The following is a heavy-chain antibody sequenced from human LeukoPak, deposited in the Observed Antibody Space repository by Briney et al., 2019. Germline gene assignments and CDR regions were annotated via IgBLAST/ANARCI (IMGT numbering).Heavy chain of an antibody. Sequence: PGGSLRLSCAASGFTVSSNYMSWVRQAPGKGLEWVSVIYSGGSTYYADSVKGRFTISRDNSKNTLYLQMNSLRAEDTAVYYCARTAERRGSYWYFDLWGRGTLVTVSS. V-gene: IGHV3-66*01. J-gene: IGHJ2*01. CDR1: GFTVSSNY. CDR3: ARTAERRGSYWYFDL. CDR2: IYSGGST. D-gene: IGHD1-1*01.